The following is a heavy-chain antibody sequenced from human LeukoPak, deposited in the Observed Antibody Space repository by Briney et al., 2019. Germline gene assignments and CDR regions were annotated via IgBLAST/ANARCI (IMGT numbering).Heavy chain of an antibody. CDR2: ISSSGGST. CDR1: GFTFSNYA. Sequence: GGSLRLSCAASGFTFSNYAMSWVRQAPGKGLEWVSAISSSGGSTYYADSVKGRFTFSRDNPKNTLYLQMNSLRSEDTAVYYCARDYCSSTSCLFDYWGQGTLVTVSS. V-gene: IGHV3-23*01. J-gene: IGHJ4*02. CDR3: ARDYCSSTSCLFDY. D-gene: IGHD2-2*01.